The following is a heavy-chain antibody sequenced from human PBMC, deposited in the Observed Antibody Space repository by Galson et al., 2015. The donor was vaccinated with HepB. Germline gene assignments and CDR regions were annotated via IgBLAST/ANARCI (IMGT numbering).Heavy chain of an antibody. V-gene: IGHV1-46*01. D-gene: IGHD2-21*02. Sequence: SVKVSCKASGDTVTLYYMHWMQQSPGQGLEWMGIINPSRGSTSYAQKFQGRVTMTRDTSTSTVYMELSSLRSEDPAVYYCARELGWEGGTVVTASRVYYYGMDVWGQGTTVTVSS. J-gene: IGHJ6*02. CDR2: INPSRGST. CDR1: GDTVTLYY. CDR3: ARELGWEGGTVVTASRVYYYGMDV.